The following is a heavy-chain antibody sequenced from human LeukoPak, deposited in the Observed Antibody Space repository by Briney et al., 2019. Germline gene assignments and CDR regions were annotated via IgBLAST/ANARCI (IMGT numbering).Heavy chain of an antibody. D-gene: IGHD6-13*01. CDR2: IYDSGST. V-gene: IGHV4-39*07. CDR3: AREGDSSSWSFDP. CDR1: GGSLRGSYYY. J-gene: IGHJ5*02. Sequence: SGTLSLTCAVSGGSLRGSYYYWGWVRQPPGGGLGWIGSIYDSGSTYYNPSLKSRVTISVDTSKNQFSLKLSAVTAADTAVYYCAREGDSSSWSFDPWGQGTLVTVSS.